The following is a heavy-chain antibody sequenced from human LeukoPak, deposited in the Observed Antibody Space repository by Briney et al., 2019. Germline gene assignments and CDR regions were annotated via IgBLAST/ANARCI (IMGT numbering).Heavy chain of an antibody. CDR3: ARGLRSVESYSIWFDP. V-gene: IGHV4-34*01. Sequence: SETLSLTCAVYGGSFSGYYWSWIRQPPGKGLEWIGEINHSGSTNYSPSLKSRVTISVDTSKNQFSLKLSSVTAADTAVYYCARGLRSVESYSIWFDPWGQGTLVTVSS. CDR1: GGSFSGYY. D-gene: IGHD1-26*01. J-gene: IGHJ5*02. CDR2: INHSGST.